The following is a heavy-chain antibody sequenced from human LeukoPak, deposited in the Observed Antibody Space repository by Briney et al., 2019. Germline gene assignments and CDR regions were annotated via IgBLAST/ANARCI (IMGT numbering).Heavy chain of an antibody. CDR1: GYTFTSYG. D-gene: IGHD3-22*01. J-gene: IGHJ4*02. CDR3: ARDFKYYYDSSGYYAEDY. Sequence: ASVKVSCKASGYTFTSYGISWVRQAPGQGLEWMGWISAYNGNTNYAQKLKGRVTMTTDTSTSTAYMELRSLRSDDTAVYYCARDFKYYYDSSGYYAEDYWGQGTLVTVSS. CDR2: ISAYNGNT. V-gene: IGHV1-18*01.